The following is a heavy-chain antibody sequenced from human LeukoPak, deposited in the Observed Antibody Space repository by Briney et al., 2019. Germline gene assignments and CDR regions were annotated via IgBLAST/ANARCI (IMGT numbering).Heavy chain of an antibody. J-gene: IGHJ5*02. V-gene: IGHV3-23*01. Sequence: GGTLRLSCAASGFTFSSYGMSWVRQAPGKGLEWVSAISGSGGSTYYADSVKGRFTISRDNAKNSLYLQMNSLRAEDTAVYYCARATSIVLMVYAIPTLFDPWGQGTLVTVSS. CDR1: GFTFSSYG. CDR3: ARATSIVLMVYAIPTLFDP. CDR2: ISGSGGST. D-gene: IGHD2-8*01.